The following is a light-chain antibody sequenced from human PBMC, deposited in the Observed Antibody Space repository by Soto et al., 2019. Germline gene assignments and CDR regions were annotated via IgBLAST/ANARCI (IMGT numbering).Light chain of an antibody. CDR2: AAS. CDR3: QQYGVYPFT. CDR1: QDINTN. V-gene: IGKV1-16*01. Sequence: DVQMTQSPSSLSASIGDRVTITCRASQDINTNLAWFQQKPGKAPKCLINAASTLQSGVSSRFSGSGSRTDFTLTISSLKPEDFATYFCQQYGVYPFTFGPGTNVALK. J-gene: IGKJ3*01.